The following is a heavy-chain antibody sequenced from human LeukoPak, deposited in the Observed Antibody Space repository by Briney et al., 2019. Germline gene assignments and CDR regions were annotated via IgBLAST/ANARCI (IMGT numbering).Heavy chain of an antibody. Sequence: GESLQISCKGSGYSFTSYWIGWVRQMPGKGLEWMGIIYPGDSDTRYSPSFQGQVTISADKSISTAYLQWSSLKASDTAMYYCARHGYGSGSYYNVFVDYWGQGTLVTVSS. CDR1: GYSFTSYW. D-gene: IGHD3-10*01. CDR2: IYPGDSDT. V-gene: IGHV5-51*01. J-gene: IGHJ4*02. CDR3: ARHGYGSGSYYNVFVDY.